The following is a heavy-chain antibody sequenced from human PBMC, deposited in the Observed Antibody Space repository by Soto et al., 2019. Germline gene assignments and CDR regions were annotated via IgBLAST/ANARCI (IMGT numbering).Heavy chain of an antibody. CDR2: IYHTGST. D-gene: IGHD7-27*01. V-gene: IGHV4-31*03. Sequence: QVQLQESGPGLVQPSQTLSLTYSVSGDPVSSGSYYWTWVRQHPVKGLEWIGYIYHTGSTYYNPSLQSRLIMSLDTSKNQFSLHLYSVTAADTAVYFCAAKLGTTHYFDFWGQGSLVAVSS. J-gene: IGHJ4*02. CDR3: AAKLGTTHYFDF. CDR1: GDPVSSGSYY.